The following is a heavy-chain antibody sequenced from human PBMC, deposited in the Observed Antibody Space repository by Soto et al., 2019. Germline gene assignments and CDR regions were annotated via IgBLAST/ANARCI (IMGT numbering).Heavy chain of an antibody. CDR3: AQDSYDYVSGTHHFAQN. CDR2: IYYTGST. D-gene: IGHD3-16*01. CDR1: GDSVTNDYFY. Sequence: SETLSLTCTVSGDSVTNDYFYWSWIRHPPGKGLEWIGYIYYTGSTNYNPSLKSRVTISVDTSKDQFSLKLFSVTTADTAVYYCAQDSYDYVSGTHHFAQNWGRGTLVTVSS. J-gene: IGHJ4*02. V-gene: IGHV4-61*01.